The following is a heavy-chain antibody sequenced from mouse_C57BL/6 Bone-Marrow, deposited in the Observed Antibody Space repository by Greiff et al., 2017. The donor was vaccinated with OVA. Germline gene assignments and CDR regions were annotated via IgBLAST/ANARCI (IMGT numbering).Heavy chain of an antibody. CDR3: AREVGITTGRFDY. CDR2: IDPSDSYT. D-gene: IGHD1-1*01. J-gene: IGHJ2*01. V-gene: IGHV1-69*01. Sequence: QVQLQQPGAELVMPGASVKLSCKASGYTFTSYWMHWVKQRPGQGLEWIGEIDPSDSYTNYNQKFKGKSTLTVDKSSSTAYMQLSSLTSEDSAVYYCAREVGITTGRFDYWGQGTTLTVSS. CDR1: GYTFTSYW.